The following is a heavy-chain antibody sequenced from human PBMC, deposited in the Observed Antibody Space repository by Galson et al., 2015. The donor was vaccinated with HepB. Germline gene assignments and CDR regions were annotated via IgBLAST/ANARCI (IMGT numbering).Heavy chain of an antibody. Sequence: SLRLSCAASGFTFSSYGMHWVRQAPGKGLEWVAVISYDGSNKYYADSVKGRFTISRDNSKNTLYLQMNSLRAEDTAVYYCAKTYSSSLIEAFDIWGQGTMVTVSS. CDR3: AKTYSSSLIEAFDI. CDR1: GFTFSSYG. J-gene: IGHJ3*02. CDR2: ISYDGSNK. V-gene: IGHV3-30*18. D-gene: IGHD6-13*01.